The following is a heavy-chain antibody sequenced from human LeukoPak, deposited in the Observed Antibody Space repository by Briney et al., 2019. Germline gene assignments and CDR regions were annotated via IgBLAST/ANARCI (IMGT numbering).Heavy chain of an antibody. J-gene: IGHJ6*02. Sequence: ASVKVSCKVSGYTLTELSMHWVRQAPGKGLEWMGCFDPEDGETIYAQKFQGRVTMTEDTSTDTAYMELSSLRSDDTAVYYCATAHIQPWPPEYYYDMDVWGQGTTVTVSS. CDR3: ATAHIQPWPPEYYYDMDV. D-gene: IGHD5-18*01. V-gene: IGHV1-24*01. CDR1: GYTLTELS. CDR2: FDPEDGET.